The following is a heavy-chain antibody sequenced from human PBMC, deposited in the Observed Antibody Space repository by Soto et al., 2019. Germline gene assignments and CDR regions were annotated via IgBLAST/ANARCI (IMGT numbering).Heavy chain of an antibody. V-gene: IGHV5-10-1*01. CDR3: ARLHLRDYYYYGMDV. J-gene: IGHJ6*02. Sequence: PGESLKISCKGSGYSFTSYWISWVRQMPGKGLEWMGRIDPSDSYTNYSPSFQGHVTISADKSISTAYLQWSSLKASDTAMYYCARLHLRDYYYYGMDVWGQGTTVTVSS. CDR1: GYSFTSYW. CDR2: IDPSDSYT.